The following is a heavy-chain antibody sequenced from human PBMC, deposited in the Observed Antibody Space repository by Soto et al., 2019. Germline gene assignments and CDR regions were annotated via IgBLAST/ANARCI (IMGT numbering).Heavy chain of an antibody. CDR1: GGDMRSYGYY. J-gene: IGHJ5*02. Sequence: QVQLQESGPGLVKSSQTLYLTCNVSGGDMRSYGYYWSWIRQHPGKGLEWIGYIYNSGYTYYNPSLRSRVTTSVDTSKNQFTLRLSSVTAADTALYFPAAYYYGWFDPWGQGILVTVSS. CDR2: IYNSGYT. D-gene: IGHD3-16*01. CDR3: AAYYYGWFDP. V-gene: IGHV4-31*03.